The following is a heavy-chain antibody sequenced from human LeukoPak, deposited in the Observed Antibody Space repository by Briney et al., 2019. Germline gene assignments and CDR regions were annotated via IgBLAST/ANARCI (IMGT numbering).Heavy chain of an antibody. D-gene: IGHD3-3*01. CDR3: ARSSPITIFGVASSYYFDY. Sequence: ASVKVSCKASGGTFSSYAISWVRQAPGQGLEWMGRIIPILGIANYAQKFQGRVTITADKSTSTAYMELSSLRSEDTAVYYCARSSPITIFGVASSYYFDYWGQGTLVTVSS. CDR1: GGTFSSYA. V-gene: IGHV1-69*04. CDR2: IIPILGIA. J-gene: IGHJ4*02.